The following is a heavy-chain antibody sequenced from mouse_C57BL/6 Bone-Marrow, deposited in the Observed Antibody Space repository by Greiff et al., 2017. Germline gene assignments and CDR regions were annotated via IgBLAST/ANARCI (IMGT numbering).Heavy chain of an antibody. Sequence: EVQLVESGPGLVKPSQSLSLTCSVTGYSITSGYYWNWIRQFPGNKLEWMGYISYDGSNNYNPSLKNRISITRDTSKNQSFLKLNSVTTEDTATYYCARARTGLAYWGQGTLVTVSA. CDR3: ARARTGLAY. CDR1: GYSITSGYY. V-gene: IGHV3-6*01. CDR2: ISYDGSN. D-gene: IGHD4-1*01. J-gene: IGHJ3*01.